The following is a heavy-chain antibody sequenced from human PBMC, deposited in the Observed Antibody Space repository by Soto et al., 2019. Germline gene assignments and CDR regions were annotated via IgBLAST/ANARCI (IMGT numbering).Heavy chain of an antibody. J-gene: IGHJ4*02. CDR2: INSDGSST. CDR1: GFTFSSYC. D-gene: IGHD4-17*01. Sequence: EVQLVESGGGLVQPGGSLRLSCAASGFTFSSYCMHWVRQAPGKGLVWVSRINSDGSSTSYADSVKGRFTISRDNAKNTLYVQMNSLRAEDTAVYYCARDQRDSYGVADYWGQGSLVTFSA. CDR3: ARDQRDSYGVADY. V-gene: IGHV3-74*01.